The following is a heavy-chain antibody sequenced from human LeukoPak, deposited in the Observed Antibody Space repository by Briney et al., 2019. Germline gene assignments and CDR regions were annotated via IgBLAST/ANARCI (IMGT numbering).Heavy chain of an antibody. J-gene: IGHJ4*02. CDR2: ISRDGNS. CDR1: IDSSYY. CDR3: VTASCSGGCYVDS. V-gene: IGHV4-38-2*02. D-gene: IGHD2-15*01. Sequence: PSETLSLTCSVSIDSSYYWGWIRQPPGKGLEWLGSISRDGNSNYHPSLKSRATISIHASQNQVSLGLTSVTATDTAVYYCVTASCSGGCYVDSWGQGTLITVSS.